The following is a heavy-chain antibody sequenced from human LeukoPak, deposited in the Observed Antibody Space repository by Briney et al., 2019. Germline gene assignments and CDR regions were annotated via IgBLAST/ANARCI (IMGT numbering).Heavy chain of an antibody. CDR2: INNNGGAT. CDR1: GFTFSSYS. D-gene: IGHD1-26*01. Sequence: GGSLRLSCSASGFTFSSYSMDWVRQAPGKGPEYVSGINNNGGATQYVDSVKGRFTISRDNSKNTVYLQMSSLRPEDTAVYYCVKAKVGATFDSWGQGTLVTVSS. J-gene: IGHJ4*02. V-gene: IGHV3-64D*06. CDR3: VKAKVGATFDS.